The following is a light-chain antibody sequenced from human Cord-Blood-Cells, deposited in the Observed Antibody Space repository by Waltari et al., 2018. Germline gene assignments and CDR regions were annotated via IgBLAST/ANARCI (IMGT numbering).Light chain of an antibody. CDR2: EVS. CDR1: SSDVGGYNY. Sequence: QSALTQPASVSGSPGQSITISCTGTSSDVGGYNYVSWYQQHPGKAPKLMIYEVSNLSSSVSKRFSWSKSGNTASLTISWRQAEDESDYYCSSYTSSSTLVVFGGGTKLTVL. J-gene: IGLJ2*01. V-gene: IGLV2-14*01. CDR3: SSYTSSSTLVV.